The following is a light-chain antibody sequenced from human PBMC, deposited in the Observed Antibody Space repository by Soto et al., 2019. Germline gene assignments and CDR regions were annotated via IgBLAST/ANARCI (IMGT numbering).Light chain of an antibody. J-gene: IGLJ1*01. CDR1: SSDVGSYNF. CDR2: EVS. V-gene: IGLV2-14*02. CDR3: QSYDSSTYV. Sequence: QSALTQPASVSGSPGQSIIISCTGTSSDVGSYNFVSWYQQHPGKAPKLMIYEVSKRPSGVSNRFSGSKSGNTASLAITGLQAEDEADYYCQSYDSSTYVFGTGTKLTVL.